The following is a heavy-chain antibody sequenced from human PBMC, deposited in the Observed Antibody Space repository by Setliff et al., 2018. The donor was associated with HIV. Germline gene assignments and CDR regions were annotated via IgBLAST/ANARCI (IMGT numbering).Heavy chain of an antibody. V-gene: IGHV1-18*01. CDR1: CYTFNNYG. CDR2: ISTHSGYT. Sequence: ASVKVSCKASCYTFNNYGISWVRQAPGQGLEWMGWISTHSGYTNYAHNVRVRVTVTMDTSTSTAYMELRSLKSDDTAVYYCARGKTWLRFFDYWGQGTLVTVSS. J-gene: IGHJ4*02. CDR3: ARGKTWLRFFDY. D-gene: IGHD5-12*01.